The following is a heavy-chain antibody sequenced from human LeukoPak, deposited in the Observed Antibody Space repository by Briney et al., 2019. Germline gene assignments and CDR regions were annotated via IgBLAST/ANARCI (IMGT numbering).Heavy chain of an antibody. CDR2: INPNSGGT. D-gene: IGHD6-19*01. J-gene: IGHJ6*03. CDR3: ARGAVPYYYYYMDV. Sequence: ASVTVSCKASGYTFTGYYMHWVRQAPGQGLEWMGWINPNSGGTNYAQKFQGRVTMTRDTSISTAYMELNRLRSDDTAVYYCARGAVPYYYYYMDVWGKGTTVAVS. V-gene: IGHV1-2*02. CDR1: GYTFTGYY.